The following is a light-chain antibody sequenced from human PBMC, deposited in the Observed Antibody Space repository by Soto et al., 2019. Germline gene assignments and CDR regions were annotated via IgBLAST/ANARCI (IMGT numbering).Light chain of an antibody. J-gene: IGLJ1*01. CDR3: SSYAGSNNPYV. V-gene: IGLV2-8*01. Sequence: QSALTQPPSASGSPGQSVTISCTGTSTDIGGYNFVSWYQQQPGKAPTLLIYEVYKRPSGVPDRFSGSKSGNTASLTVSGLQAEDEADYYCSSYAGSNNPYVFGTGTKVTVL. CDR1: STDIGGYNF. CDR2: EVY.